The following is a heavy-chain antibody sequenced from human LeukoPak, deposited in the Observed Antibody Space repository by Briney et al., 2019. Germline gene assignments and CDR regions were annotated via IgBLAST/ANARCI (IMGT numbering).Heavy chain of an antibody. D-gene: IGHD6-19*01. Sequence: ASVKVSCKASGYTFTSYGISWVRQAPGQGLEWMGWISAYNCNTNYAQKFQGRVTMTTDTSTSTAYMELRSLRSDATAVYYCARASSGWQFDYWGQGTLVTVSS. CDR1: GYTFTSYG. CDR2: ISAYNCNT. CDR3: ARASSGWQFDY. J-gene: IGHJ4*02. V-gene: IGHV1-18*04.